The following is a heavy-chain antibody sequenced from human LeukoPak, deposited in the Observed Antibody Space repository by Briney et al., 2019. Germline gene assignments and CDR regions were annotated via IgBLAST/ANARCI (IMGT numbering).Heavy chain of an antibody. D-gene: IGHD3-22*01. CDR2: ITYEGRNK. CDR1: GFTFSNYG. J-gene: IGHJ4*02. V-gene: IGHV3-30*18. Sequence: GGSLRLSCAASGFTFSNYGMHCVRQAPGKGLEWVSVITYEGRNKYYADSVKGRFTISRDNSKNTLYLQMNSLTPEDTAVYYCAKTSGNYYDSSGFYDCWGQGTLVTVSS. CDR3: AKTSGNYYDSSGFYDC.